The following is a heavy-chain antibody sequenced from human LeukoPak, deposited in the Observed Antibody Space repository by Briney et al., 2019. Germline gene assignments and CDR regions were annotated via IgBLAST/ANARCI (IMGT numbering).Heavy chain of an antibody. CDR2: MFHSGST. CDR3: ASGSSTVKFYYGIDV. Sequence: SETLSLTCTVSGGSISSYHWSWIRQAPGKGLEWIGYMFHSGSTNYNPSLKNRVTISVDTSKNQFSLKLTSVTAADTAVYYCASGSSTVKFYYGIDVWGRGTTVTVSS. CDR1: GGSISSYH. V-gene: IGHV4-59*01. D-gene: IGHD4-17*01. J-gene: IGHJ6*02.